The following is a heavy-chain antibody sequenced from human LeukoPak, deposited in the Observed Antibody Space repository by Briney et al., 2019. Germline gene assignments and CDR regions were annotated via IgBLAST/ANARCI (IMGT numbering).Heavy chain of an antibody. CDR2: ISYGGSNQ. CDR3: ANSPFSGSCYRYYYYGMDV. V-gene: IGHV3-30*18. CDR1: GFTFSAYG. D-gene: IGHD1-26*01. J-gene: IGHJ6*02. Sequence: GGSLRLSCAPSGFTFSAYGMHWIRRAPGKGLEWVAVISYGGSNQYCADSVKGRFTISRDNSKNTLYLQMNSLRAEDTAVYYCANSPFSGSCYRYYYYGMDVWGQGTTVTVSS.